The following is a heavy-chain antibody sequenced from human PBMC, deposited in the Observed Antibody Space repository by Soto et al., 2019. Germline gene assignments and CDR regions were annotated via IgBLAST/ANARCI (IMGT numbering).Heavy chain of an antibody. V-gene: IGHV3-33*01. CDR1: GFTFSNYG. CDR2: IWYDGINK. CDR3: ARDRVQMVDGLDV. D-gene: IGHD2-15*01. J-gene: IGHJ6*02. Sequence: QVQLVESGGGVVQPGRSLRLSCAASGFTFSNYGMRWVRQAPGKGLEWVAVIWYDGINKYYADSVKGRFIISRDNSKNTVYLQMNSLRAEETAVYYCARDRVQMVDGLDVWGPGTTVTVSS.